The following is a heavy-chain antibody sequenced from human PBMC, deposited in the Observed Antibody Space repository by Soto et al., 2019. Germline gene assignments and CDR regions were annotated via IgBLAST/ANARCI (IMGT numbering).Heavy chain of an antibody. D-gene: IGHD3-10*01. CDR1: GASFRSSPYY. CDR3: ARQIPPDLIGYYYGIVDF. CDR2: ILYSGDT. J-gene: IGHJ4*02. V-gene: IGHV4-39*01. Sequence: SETLSLTCTVSGASFRSSPYYWGWIRQTPGKGLEWIGSILYSGDTYYTPSLRSRVTISVDSTKSQFSLKLRSVTAADTALYFCARQIPPDLIGYYYGIVDFWGQGTRVTVSS.